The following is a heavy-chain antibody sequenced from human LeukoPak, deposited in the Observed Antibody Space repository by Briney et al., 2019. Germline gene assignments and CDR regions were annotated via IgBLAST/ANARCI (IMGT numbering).Heavy chain of an antibody. CDR2: ISYDGSNK. J-gene: IGHJ4*02. CDR1: GFTFSSYG. V-gene: IGHV3-30*03. D-gene: IGHD6-19*01. Sequence: GGSLRLSCAASGFTFSSYGMHWVRQAPGKGLEWVAVISYDGSNKYYADSVKGRFTISRDNSKNTLYLQMNSLRAEDTAVYYCARELSYSSGWTRVGFDYWGQGTLVTVSS. CDR3: ARELSYSSGWTRVGFDY.